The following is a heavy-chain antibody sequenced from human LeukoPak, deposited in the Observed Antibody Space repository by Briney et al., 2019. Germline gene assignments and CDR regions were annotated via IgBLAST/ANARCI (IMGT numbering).Heavy chain of an antibody. D-gene: IGHD4-17*01. CDR2: IYYSGSI. CDR3: ARKATTGPTKAAFDI. J-gene: IGHJ3*02. CDR1: GYSISSSNY. Sequence: SVTLSLTCAVSGYSISSSNYWAWIRQPPGKGLEWIGHIYYSGSIYYNPSLKSRVTMSVDTSKNQFSLKLSSVTAVDTAVYYCARKATTGPTKAAFDIWGQGTMVTVSS. V-gene: IGHV4-28*05.